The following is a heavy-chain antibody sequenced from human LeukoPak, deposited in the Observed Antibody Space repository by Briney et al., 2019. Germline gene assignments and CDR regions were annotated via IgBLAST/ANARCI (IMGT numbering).Heavy chain of an antibody. CDR1: GFTFSSYS. Sequence: PGGSLRLSCAASGFTFSSYSMNWVRQAPGKGLEWVSVIYSFGTTFYADSVKGRFTISRDNSKNTLYLQMNSLRVEDTAVYYCARVRGYFDYWGQGTLVTVSS. CDR3: ARVRGYFDY. CDR2: IYSFGTT. J-gene: IGHJ4*02. D-gene: IGHD3-10*01. V-gene: IGHV3-66*01.